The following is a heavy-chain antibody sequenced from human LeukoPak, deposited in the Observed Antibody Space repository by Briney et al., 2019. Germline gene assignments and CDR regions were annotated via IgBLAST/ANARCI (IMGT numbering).Heavy chain of an antibody. CDR1: GGTFSNYA. CDR3: ARISSYDSSAYPPGN. Sequence: ASVKVSCKASGGTFSNYAISWVRQAPGQGLEWMGGIIPIFGTADYPQKFQGRVTITTDESTSTTYMELSSLRSVDAAVYYCARISSYDSSAYPPGNWGQGTLVTVSS. D-gene: IGHD3-22*01. CDR2: IIPIFGTA. V-gene: IGHV1-69*05. J-gene: IGHJ4*02.